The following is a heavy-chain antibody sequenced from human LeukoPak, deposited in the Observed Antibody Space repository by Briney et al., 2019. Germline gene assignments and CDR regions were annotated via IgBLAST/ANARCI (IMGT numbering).Heavy chain of an antibody. CDR2: ISWNSGSI. V-gene: IGHV3-9*01. Sequence: GGSLRLSCAASGFTFDDYAMHWVRQAPGKGLEWVSGISWNSGSIGYADSVKGRFTISRDNAKNSLYLQMNSLRAEDTALYYCAKERGTDYGDSPGLDAFDIWGQGTMVTVSS. CDR1: GFTFDDYA. D-gene: IGHD4-17*01. CDR3: AKERGTDYGDSPGLDAFDI. J-gene: IGHJ3*02.